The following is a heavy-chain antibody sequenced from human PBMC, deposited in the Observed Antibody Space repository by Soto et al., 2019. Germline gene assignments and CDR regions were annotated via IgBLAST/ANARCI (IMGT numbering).Heavy chain of an antibody. V-gene: IGHV6-1*01. Sequence: QTLSLTGVIYGDRVSSNSATWNLIRQSPSRGLEWLGRTYYRSKWYNDYVVSVKSRITINPDTSKNQFSLQLHSVTPEDTAVYYCARYCSSRNCYMSDAFDIWGQGTMVTVSS. CDR2: TYYRSKWYN. CDR1: GDRVSSNSAT. J-gene: IGHJ3*02. D-gene: IGHD2-2*02. CDR3: ARYCSSRNCYMSDAFDI.